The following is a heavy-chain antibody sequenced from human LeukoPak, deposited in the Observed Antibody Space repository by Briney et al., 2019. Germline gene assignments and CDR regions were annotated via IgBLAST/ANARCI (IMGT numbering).Heavy chain of an antibody. CDR3: ASHGSAPTTVDY. V-gene: IGHV4-39*01. D-gene: IGHD1-1*01. CDR1: GGSISSSSYS. J-gene: IGHJ4*02. Sequence: PETLSLTCTVSGGSISSSSYSWGWIRQPPGKGLEWIGSIYYSGSAYYNPSLKSRVTISVDTSKNQFSLNLSSVTAADTAVYYCASHGSAPTTVDYWGQGTLVTVSS. CDR2: IYYSGSA.